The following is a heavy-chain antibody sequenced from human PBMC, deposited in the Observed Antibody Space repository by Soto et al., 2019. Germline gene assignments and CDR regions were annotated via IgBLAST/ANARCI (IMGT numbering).Heavy chain of an antibody. J-gene: IGHJ6*02. CDR1: GFTFSSYA. CDR2: ISYDGSNK. Sequence: QVQRVESGGGVVQPGRSLRLSCAASGFTFSSYAMHWVRQAPGKGLEWVAVISYDGSNKYYADSVKGRFTISRDNSKNPRYLQMNSLRAEDTDVYYCARSVEARGGWYYYGMDVWGQGTTVTVSS. V-gene: IGHV3-30-3*01. CDR3: ARSVEARGGWYYYGMDV. D-gene: IGHD1-1*01.